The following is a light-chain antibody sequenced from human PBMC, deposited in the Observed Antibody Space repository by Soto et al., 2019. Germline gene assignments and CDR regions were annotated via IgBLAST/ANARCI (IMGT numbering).Light chain of an antibody. V-gene: IGKV3-11*01. CDR2: DAS. J-gene: IGKJ5*01. CDR3: QQYGSSPPIT. Sequence: EIVLTQSPATLSLSPGERATLSFMASQSVSSYLAWYQQKPGQAPRLLIYDASNRATGIPARFSGSGSGTDFTLTISSLEPEDFAVYYCQQYGSSPPITFGQGTRLEI. CDR1: QSVSSY.